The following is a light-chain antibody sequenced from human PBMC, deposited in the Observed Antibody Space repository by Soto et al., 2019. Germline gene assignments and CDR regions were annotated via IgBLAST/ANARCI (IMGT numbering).Light chain of an antibody. J-gene: IGKJ1*01. CDR1: QGVSRG. V-gene: IGKV1-12*01. Sequence: DIQMTQSPSSVSASVGDRLTITCRATQGVSRGIAWYQQKPGKAPKLLIYAASNLQSGVPSRFSGSGSGTDFTPTISSLQPDDFATYYCQQAHSFPPTFGQGTKVEI. CDR2: AAS. CDR3: QQAHSFPPT.